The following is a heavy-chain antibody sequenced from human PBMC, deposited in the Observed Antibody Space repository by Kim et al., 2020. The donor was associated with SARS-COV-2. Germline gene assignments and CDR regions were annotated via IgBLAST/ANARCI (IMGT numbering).Heavy chain of an antibody. CDR1: GYSFTSYW. V-gene: IGHV5-10-1*01. J-gene: IGHJ4*02. D-gene: IGHD1-26*01. CDR3: ARHIAVGAYYFDY. Sequence: GESLKISCKGSGYSFTSYWISWVRQMPGKGLEWMGRIDPSDSYTNYSPSFQGHVTISADKSIITAYLQWSSLKASDTAMYYCARHIAVGAYYFDYWGQGTLVTVSS. CDR2: IDPSDSYT.